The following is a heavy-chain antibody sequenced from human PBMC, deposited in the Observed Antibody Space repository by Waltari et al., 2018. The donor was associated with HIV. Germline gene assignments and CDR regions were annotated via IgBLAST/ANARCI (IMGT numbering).Heavy chain of an antibody. J-gene: IGHJ4*02. CDR1: GFSVSSYW. D-gene: IGHD3-10*01. Sequence: EVQLVQSGGGLIKPGGSLRLSCAASGFSVSSYWMHWVRQTPGKGLVWGDRNNIDGSRIDYADSVRGRCTISRDSAKNTLSLQMNSLTEEDTAVYYCSRDTFGEYDYWGQGPLVTVSS. CDR3: SRDTFGEYDY. V-gene: IGHV3-74*01. CDR2: NNIDGSRI.